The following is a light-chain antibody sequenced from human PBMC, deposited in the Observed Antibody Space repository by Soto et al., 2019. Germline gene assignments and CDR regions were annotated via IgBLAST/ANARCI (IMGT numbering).Light chain of an antibody. V-gene: IGKV3-20*01. Sequence: TQSPSTLSASVGDRVTITCRASQSISSWLAWYQQKPGQAPRLLIYGASSRATGIPDRFSGSGSGTDFTLTISRLEPEDFAVYYCQQYGSSSWTFGQGTKVDI. CDR3: QQYGSSSWT. CDR2: GAS. CDR1: QSISSW. J-gene: IGKJ1*01.